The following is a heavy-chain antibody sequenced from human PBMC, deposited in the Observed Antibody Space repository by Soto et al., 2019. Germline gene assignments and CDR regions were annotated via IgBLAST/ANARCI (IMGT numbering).Heavy chain of an antibody. CDR3: AAEKVGAIGAFDY. J-gene: IGHJ4*02. CDR2: IYYSGTA. V-gene: IGHV4-59*11. D-gene: IGHD1-26*01. CDR1: GGSSNNHY. Sequence: QVQLQESGPGLVKPSETLSLTCSVSGGSSNNHYWTWIRQPPGKGLEWIGYIYYSGTAIYSPSLKSRVTISLDTSKHQFSLKLSSVTAADTAMYYCAAEKVGAIGAFDYWGQGTLVIVSS.